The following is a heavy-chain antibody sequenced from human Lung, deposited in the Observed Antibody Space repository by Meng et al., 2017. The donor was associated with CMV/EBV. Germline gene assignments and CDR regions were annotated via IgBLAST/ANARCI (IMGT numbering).Heavy chain of an antibody. CDR2: ISSGSSTI. D-gene: IGHD3-22*01. V-gene: IGHV3-48*04. CDR1: GFSFSSYS. J-gene: IGHJ4*02. Sequence: ESLKISCVVSGFSFSSYSMNWVRQAPGKGLEWVSYISSGSSTIYYADSVKGRFTISRDNAKNSLYLQMNSLRAEDTAVYYCARGVGSSGYYPDYWGQGTLGTVSS. CDR3: ARGVGSSGYYPDY.